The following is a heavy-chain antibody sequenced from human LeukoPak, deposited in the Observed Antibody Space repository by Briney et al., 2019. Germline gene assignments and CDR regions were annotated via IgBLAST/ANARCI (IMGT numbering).Heavy chain of an antibody. D-gene: IGHD3-16*02. V-gene: IGHV4-34*01. Sequence: PSETLSLTCAGYGGSFSTYYWTWIRQPPGKGLEWIGEINHSGSTNYNPSLKSRVTISVDTSKNQFSLKLSSVTAADTAMYYCASPLFGGVIPNYWGQGTLVTVSS. CDR2: INHSGST. J-gene: IGHJ4*02. CDR1: GGSFSTYY. CDR3: ASPLFGGVIPNY.